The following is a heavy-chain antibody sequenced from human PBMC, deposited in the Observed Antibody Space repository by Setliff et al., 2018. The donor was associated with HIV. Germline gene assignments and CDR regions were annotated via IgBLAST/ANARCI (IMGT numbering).Heavy chain of an antibody. J-gene: IGHJ5*02. V-gene: IGHV4-39*01. Sequence: PSETLSLTCTVSDGSISSTNHYWGWIRQSPGKRLEWIGTVHYSGSTYYNPSLKSRLTISVDTSKNQFSLRLTSVTAADTAVYYCARHPPNLDWLDPWGQGTLVTVSS. CDR3: ARHPPNLDWLDP. CDR1: DGSISSTNHY. CDR2: VHYSGST.